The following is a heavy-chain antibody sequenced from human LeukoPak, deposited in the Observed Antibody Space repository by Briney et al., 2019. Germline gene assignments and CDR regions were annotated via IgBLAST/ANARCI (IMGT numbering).Heavy chain of an antibody. V-gene: IGHV3-7*01. CDR1: GFTFSSYW. CDR3: ARRCSSTSCHGFDY. CDR2: IKQDGSEK. Sequence: PGGSLRLSCAASGFTFSSYWMSWVRQAPGKGLEWVANIKQDGSEKYYVDSVKGRFTISRDNAKNSLYLQMNSLRAEDTAVYYCARRCSSTSCHGFDYRGQGTLVTVSS. D-gene: IGHD2-2*01. J-gene: IGHJ4*02.